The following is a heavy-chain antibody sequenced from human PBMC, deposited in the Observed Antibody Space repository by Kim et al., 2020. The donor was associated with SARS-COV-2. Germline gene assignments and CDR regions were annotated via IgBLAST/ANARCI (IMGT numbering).Heavy chain of an antibody. V-gene: IGHV4-39*01. D-gene: IGHD2-15*01. CDR3: ARLSQGGNRIYYYYGMDV. J-gene: IGHJ6*02. CDR2: IYYSGST. CDR1: GGSISSSSYY. Sequence: SETLSLTCTVSGGSISSSSYYWGWIRQPPGKGLEWIGSIYYSGSTYYNPPLKIRVTRSVDTSKNQFSLKLSSVTAADTAVYYCARLSQGGNRIYYYYGMDVWGQGTTVTVSS.